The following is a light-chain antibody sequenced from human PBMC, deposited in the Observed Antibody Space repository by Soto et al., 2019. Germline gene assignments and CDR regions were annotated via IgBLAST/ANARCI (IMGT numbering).Light chain of an antibody. J-gene: IGKJ1*01. CDR3: QQYYSTPRT. V-gene: IGKV4-1*01. Sequence: DIVMTQSPDSLAVSLGERATINCKSSQSVLYSSNNKNYLAWYQQKQGQPPKLLIYWASTRESVVPDRFSGSGSGKDFTLTISSLQAEDVAVYYCQQYYSTPRTFGQGTKVEIK. CDR1: QSVLYSSNNKNY. CDR2: WAS.